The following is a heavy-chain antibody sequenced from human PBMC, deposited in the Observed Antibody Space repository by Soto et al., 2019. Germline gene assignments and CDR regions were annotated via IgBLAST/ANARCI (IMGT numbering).Heavy chain of an antibody. D-gene: IGHD3-9*01. CDR3: AKQTGTWVDSAIDF. Sequence: EVEMLASGGGVVQPGESLRLSCVAPDFSFTSYAMTWVRLTPGKGLQWVAALSHVGGNTYYRDSVRGRFTISRDNSKNTLYLQMNSLKGEDTAVYYCAKQTGTWVDSAIDFWGQGTQVTVSS. CDR2: LSHVGGNT. J-gene: IGHJ4*02. CDR1: DFSFTSYA. V-gene: IGHV3-23*01.